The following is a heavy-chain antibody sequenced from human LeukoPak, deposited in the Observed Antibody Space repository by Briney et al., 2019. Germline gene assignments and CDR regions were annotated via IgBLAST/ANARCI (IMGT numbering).Heavy chain of an antibody. D-gene: IGHD3-22*01. CDR3: ARGTYYYDSSGSPGFDY. V-gene: IGHV4-34*01. CDR1: GGSLSGYY. CDR2: INHSGST. Sequence: SETLSLTCAVYGGSLSGYYWSWIRQPPGKGLEWIGEINHSGSTNYNPSLKSRVTISVDTSKNQFSLKLSSVTAADTAVYYCARGTYYYDSSGSPGFDYWGQGTLVTVSS. J-gene: IGHJ4*02.